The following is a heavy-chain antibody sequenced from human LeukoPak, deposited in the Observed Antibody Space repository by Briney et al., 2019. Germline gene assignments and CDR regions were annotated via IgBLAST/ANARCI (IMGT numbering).Heavy chain of an antibody. V-gene: IGHV3-21*01. CDR2: ISSSSSYI. CDR1: GFTFSSYS. J-gene: IGHJ3*02. D-gene: IGHD2-2*01. Sequence: PGGALRLSCAASGFTFSSYSMNWVRQAPGKGLEWVSSISSSSSYIYYADSVKGRFTISRDNAKNSLYLQMNSLRAEDTAVYYCARGGAYCSSTSCSYPFDIWGQGTMVTVSS. CDR3: ARGGAYCSSTSCSYPFDI.